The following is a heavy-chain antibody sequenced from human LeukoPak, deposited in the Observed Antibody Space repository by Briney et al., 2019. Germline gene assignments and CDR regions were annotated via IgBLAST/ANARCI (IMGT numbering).Heavy chain of an antibody. CDR2: IIPIFGTA. Sequence: SVKVSCKASGGTFSSYAISWVRQAPGQGLEWMGGIIPIFGTANYAQKFQGRVTITADKSTSTAYMELSSLRSEDTAVYYCARVTGTGNWFDPWGQGTLVTVSS. V-gene: IGHV1-69*06. CDR1: GGTFSSYA. J-gene: IGHJ5*02. CDR3: ARVTGTGNWFDP. D-gene: IGHD1-20*01.